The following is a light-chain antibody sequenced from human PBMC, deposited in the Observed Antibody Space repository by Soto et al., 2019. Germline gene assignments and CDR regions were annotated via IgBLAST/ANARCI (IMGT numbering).Light chain of an antibody. V-gene: IGLV2-14*01. Sequence: QSVRTQAASVSVSPWQAATLSCTGTTSYIGRYYFVSWYQQHPGKAPKLMIYDVSNRPSGVSNRFSGFKSGNTASLTISGLQAEDEADYYCSSYRSSNTPFVFGTGTKVTVL. CDR3: SSYRSSNTPFV. J-gene: IGLJ1*01. CDR2: DVS. CDR1: TSYIGRYYF.